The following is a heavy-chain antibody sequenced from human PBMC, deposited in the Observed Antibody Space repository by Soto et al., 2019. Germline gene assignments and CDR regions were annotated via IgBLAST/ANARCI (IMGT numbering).Heavy chain of an antibody. CDR1: GFIFENYG. CDR3: ARGDAGDY. CDR2: IATTDGST. Sequence: EVQLVESGGGVVRPGGSLRLSCAAAGFIFENYGLSWVRKAPGKGLEWVSGIATTDGSTGYADSVRGRFTISRDNANNSLYPQMNSLRAEDTALYYCARGDAGDYWGQGTLVTVSS. J-gene: IGHJ4*02. D-gene: IGHD2-2*01. V-gene: IGHV3-20*04.